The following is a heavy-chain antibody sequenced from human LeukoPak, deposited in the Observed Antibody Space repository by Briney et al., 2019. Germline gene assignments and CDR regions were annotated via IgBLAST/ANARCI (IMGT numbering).Heavy chain of an antibody. V-gene: IGHV4-59*01. J-gene: IGHJ4*02. CDR1: GGSISSYY. CDR2: IYYSGNT. Sequence: PSETLSLTCTVAGGSISSYYWSWTRQPPGKGLEWIGYIYYSGNTNYNPSLKSRVTISVDTSKNQFSLQLNSVTAADTAVYYCARYAYCSGPFDYWGQGTLITVSS. D-gene: IGHD2-15*01. CDR3: ARYAYCSGPFDY.